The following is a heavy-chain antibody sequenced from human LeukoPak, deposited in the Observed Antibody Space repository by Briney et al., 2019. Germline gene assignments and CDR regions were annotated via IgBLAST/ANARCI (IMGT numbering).Heavy chain of an antibody. D-gene: IGHD6-19*01. J-gene: IGHJ3*02. Sequence: PGGSLRLSCAASGFTFSSYSMNWVRQAPGKGLEWVSSISSSSSYIYYADSVKGRFTISRDNSKNTLYLQMNSLRAEDTAVYYCAKSLDPIAVAGDDAFDIWGQGTMVTVSS. CDR2: ISSSSSYI. CDR1: GFTFSSYS. CDR3: AKSLDPIAVAGDDAFDI. V-gene: IGHV3-21*04.